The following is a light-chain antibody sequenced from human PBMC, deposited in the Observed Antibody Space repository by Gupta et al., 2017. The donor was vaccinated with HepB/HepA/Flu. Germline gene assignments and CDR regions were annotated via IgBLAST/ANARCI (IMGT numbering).Light chain of an antibody. V-gene: IGKV3-11*01. CDR3: QHRNNSIT. CDR2: DAS. J-gene: IGKJ4*01. CDR1: QSVNIY. Sequence: EIVLTQSPATLSLSPGERATLSCRASQSVNIYLAWYQQKPGQAPRLLIYDASKRATGIPDRFSGSGSVTDFTLTSSRREPEDFAVYYWQHRNNSITFGGGTKVEIK.